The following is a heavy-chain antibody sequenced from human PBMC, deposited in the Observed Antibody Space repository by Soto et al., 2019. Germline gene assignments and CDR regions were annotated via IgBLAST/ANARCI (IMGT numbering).Heavy chain of an antibody. Sequence: EASVKVSCKASGYTFTSYAMHWVRQAPGQRLEWMGWINAGNGNTKYSQKFQGRVTITRDASASTAYRELSSLRSEDTAVYYCARAESSAGCDYWGQGTLVTV. CDR1: GYTFTSYA. V-gene: IGHV1-3*01. D-gene: IGHD6-25*01. CDR2: INAGNGNT. J-gene: IGHJ4*02. CDR3: ARAESSAGCDY.